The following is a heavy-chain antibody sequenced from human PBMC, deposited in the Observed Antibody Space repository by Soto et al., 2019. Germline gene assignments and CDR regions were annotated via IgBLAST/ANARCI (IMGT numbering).Heavy chain of an antibody. J-gene: IGHJ4*02. V-gene: IGHV4-34*01. Sequence: SETLSLTCAVYGGSFSGYYWSWIRQPPGKGLEWIGEINHSGSPNYNTSLKSRVTISVATSHNQFSMKLSSVTAADTAVYYCALTTVGALDYWGQGPLVTVSS. CDR2: INHSGSP. CDR1: GGSFSGYY. D-gene: IGHD1-26*01. CDR3: ALTTVGALDY.